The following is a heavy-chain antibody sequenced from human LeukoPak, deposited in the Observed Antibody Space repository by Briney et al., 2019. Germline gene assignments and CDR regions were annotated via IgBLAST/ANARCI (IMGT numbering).Heavy chain of an antibody. CDR1: GYSFTTYW. D-gene: IGHD3-22*01. Sequence: GESLKISCKDSGYSFTTYWIGWVRQMPGKGLEWMGIIYPADSDTRYSPSFQGQVTISADKSISTAYLQWSSLKASDTAMYYCARHLSDSSGYRIDYWGQGTLVTVSS. V-gene: IGHV5-51*01. CDR3: ARHLSDSSGYRIDY. J-gene: IGHJ4*02. CDR2: IYPADSDT.